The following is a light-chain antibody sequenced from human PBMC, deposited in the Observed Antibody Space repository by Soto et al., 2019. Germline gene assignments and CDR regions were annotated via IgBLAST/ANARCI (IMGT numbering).Light chain of an antibody. Sequence: DIQMTQSPSSLSASVGDRVTITCRASQEISNHLAWFQQKPVKPPKSLIYDASSLQSGVPSKFSGSGSGTDFTLTISILQPEDFATYYCQHYHNYPVTFGGGTKVEIK. V-gene: IGKV1-16*02. CDR2: DAS. CDR3: QHYHNYPVT. J-gene: IGKJ4*01. CDR1: QEISNH.